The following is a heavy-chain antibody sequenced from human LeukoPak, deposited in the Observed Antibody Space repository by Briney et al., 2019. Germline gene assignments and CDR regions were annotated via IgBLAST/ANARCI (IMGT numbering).Heavy chain of an antibody. CDR3: ATGIVDDYMDV. V-gene: IGHV1-69-2*01. Sequence: ATVKISCKVSGYTFTDYYMLWVQQAPGKGLEWMGLVDPEDGETIYAEKFQGRVTITADTSTDTAYMELSSLRSEDTAVYYCATGIVDDYMDVWGKGTTVTVSS. D-gene: IGHD5-12*01. J-gene: IGHJ6*03. CDR2: VDPEDGET. CDR1: GYTFTDYY.